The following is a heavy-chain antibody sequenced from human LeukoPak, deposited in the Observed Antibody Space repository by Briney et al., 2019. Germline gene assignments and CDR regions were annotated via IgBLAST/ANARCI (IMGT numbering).Heavy chain of an antibody. CDR2: IKQDGSEK. D-gene: IGHD3-3*01. V-gene: IGHV3-7*03. CDR3: AREPTIFGVVIPPDY. Sequence: GESLRLSCAASGFTFSSYWMSWVRQAPGKGLEWVANIKQDGSEKYYVDSVKGRLTISRDNVKNSLYLQMNSLRAEDTAVYYCAREPTIFGVVIPPDYWGQGTLVTVSS. J-gene: IGHJ4*02. CDR1: GFTFSSYW.